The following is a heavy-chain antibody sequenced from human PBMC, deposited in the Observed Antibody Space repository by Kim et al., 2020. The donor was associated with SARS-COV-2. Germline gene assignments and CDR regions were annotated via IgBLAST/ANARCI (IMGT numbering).Heavy chain of an antibody. V-gene: IGHV3-23*01. J-gene: IGHJ6*02. Sequence: GGSLRLSCAASGFTFSSYAMSWVRQAPGKGLEWVSAISGSGGSTYYADSVKGRFTISRDNSKNTLYLQMKSLRAEDTAVYYCAKDFVGYCSSTSCYGGYYYSGMDVWGQGTTVTVSS. CDR2: ISGSGGST. CDR1: GFTFSSYA. CDR3: AKDFVGYCSSTSCYGGYYYSGMDV. D-gene: IGHD2-2*01.